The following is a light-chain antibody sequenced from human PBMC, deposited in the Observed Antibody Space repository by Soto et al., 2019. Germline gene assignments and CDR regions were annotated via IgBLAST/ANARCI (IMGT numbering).Light chain of an antibody. V-gene: IGKV1-39*01. CDR2: AAS. J-gene: IGKJ1*01. Sequence: DIQMTQSPSSLSASVGDRVTIPCRASQSISNYLNWSQQKPGKAPKLLIYAASSLQSGVPSRFSGSGSGTDFTLTISSLQPEDFATYYCQQSYNTRWTFGQGTKVELK. CDR3: QQSYNTRWT. CDR1: QSISNY.